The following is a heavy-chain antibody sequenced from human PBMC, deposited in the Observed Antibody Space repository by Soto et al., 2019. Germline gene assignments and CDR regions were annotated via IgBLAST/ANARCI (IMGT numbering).Heavy chain of an antibody. D-gene: IGHD6-19*01. V-gene: IGHV3-30-3*01. Sequence: QVHLVESGGGVVQPGRSLRLSCAASGFIFTNYAMHWVRQAPGKGLEWVAVMSYDGNHEYYADSVRGRFSISRDNSKNTLYLQMDSLRADDTALYYCARSSVAGTWGYYFDYWGQGALVTVSS. CDR1: GFIFTNYA. CDR3: ARSSVAGTWGYYFDY. J-gene: IGHJ4*02. CDR2: MSYDGNHE.